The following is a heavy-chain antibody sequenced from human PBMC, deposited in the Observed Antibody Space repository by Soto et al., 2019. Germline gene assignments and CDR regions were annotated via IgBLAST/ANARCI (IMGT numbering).Heavy chain of an antibody. CDR2: INSDGSTT. V-gene: IGHV3-74*01. CDR3: AGRVLHPYGLDV. J-gene: IGHJ6*02. CDR1: GFSFGSYG. Sequence: PGGSLRLSCATSGFSFGSYGMSWVRQAPGKGLVWVSRINSDGSTTSYPDSVKGRFTISRDNAKNTLYLQMNSLRAEDTAVYYCAGRVLHPYGLDVWGQGTTVTVSS. D-gene: IGHD6-6*01.